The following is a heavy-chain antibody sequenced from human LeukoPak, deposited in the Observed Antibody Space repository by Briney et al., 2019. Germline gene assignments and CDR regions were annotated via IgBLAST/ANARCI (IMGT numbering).Heavy chain of an antibody. D-gene: IGHD6-19*01. Sequence: EASVKVSCKASGYTFTNYAMNWVRQAPGQRLEWMGWINTGNGNTKYSQKFQGRVTITRDTSATIAYMELSSLRSEDTALYYCVKGIAVAGIHFFDYWGQGTLVIVSS. J-gene: IGHJ4*02. CDR3: VKGIAVAGIHFFDY. CDR2: INTGNGNT. CDR1: GYTFTNYA. V-gene: IGHV1-3*04.